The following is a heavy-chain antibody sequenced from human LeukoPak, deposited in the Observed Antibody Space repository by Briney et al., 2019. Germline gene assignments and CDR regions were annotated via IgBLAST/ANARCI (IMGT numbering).Heavy chain of an antibody. CDR3: ARGVGSGYTDY. D-gene: IGHD3-22*01. V-gene: IGHV4-59*01. Sequence: PSETLSLTCSVSGDSISNYYWTWIRQPPGKGLEWIGFISYSGNTNYNPSLKSRVTISLDTSKNQFSLKLISVTAADTAVYYCARGVGSGYTDYWGQGALVTVSS. CDR2: ISYSGNT. CDR1: GDSISNYY. J-gene: IGHJ4*02.